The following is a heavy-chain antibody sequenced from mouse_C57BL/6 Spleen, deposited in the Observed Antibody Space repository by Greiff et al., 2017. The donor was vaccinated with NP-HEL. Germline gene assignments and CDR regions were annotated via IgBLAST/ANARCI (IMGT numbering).Heavy chain of an antibody. CDR3: ARRGYGSDWYFDV. Sequence: QVQLQQSGAELVRPGASVKLSCKASGYTFTDYYINWVKQRPGQGLEWIARIYPGSGNTYYNEKFKGKATLTAEKSSSTAYMQLSSLTSEDSAVYFCARRGYGSDWYFDVWGTGTTVTVSS. V-gene: IGHV1-76*01. CDR2: IYPGSGNT. CDR1: GYTFTDYY. D-gene: IGHD1-1*01. J-gene: IGHJ1*03.